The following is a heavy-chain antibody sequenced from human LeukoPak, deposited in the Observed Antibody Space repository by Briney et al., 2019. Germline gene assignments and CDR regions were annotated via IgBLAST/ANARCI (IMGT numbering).Heavy chain of an antibody. Sequence: GASVKVSRKASGGTFSSYAISWVRQAPGQGLEWMGGIIPIFGTANYAQKFQGRVTITADKSTSTAYMELSSLRSEDTAVYYCARGPPYYDSSRDAFDIWGQGTMVTVSS. D-gene: IGHD3-22*01. V-gene: IGHV1-69*06. CDR2: IIPIFGTA. CDR1: GGTFSSYA. CDR3: ARGPPYYDSSRDAFDI. J-gene: IGHJ3*02.